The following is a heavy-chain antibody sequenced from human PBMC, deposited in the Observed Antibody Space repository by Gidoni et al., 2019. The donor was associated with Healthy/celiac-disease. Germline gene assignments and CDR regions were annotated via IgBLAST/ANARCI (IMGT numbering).Heavy chain of an antibody. CDR3: AREAYSSSPHDAFDI. CDR2: IKQDGSEK. D-gene: IGHD6-6*01. Sequence: EVQLVESGGGLVQPGGSLRLSCAASGFTFSSYWMSWVRQAPGKGLEWVANIKQDGSEKYYVDSVKGRFTISRENAKNSLYLQMNSLRAEDTAVYYCAREAYSSSPHDAFDIWGQGTMVTVSS. V-gene: IGHV3-7*01. J-gene: IGHJ3*02. CDR1: GFTFSSYW.